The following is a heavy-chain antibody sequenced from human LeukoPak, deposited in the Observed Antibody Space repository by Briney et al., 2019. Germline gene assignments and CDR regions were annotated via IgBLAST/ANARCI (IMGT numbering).Heavy chain of an antibody. CDR3: AKALSSVRLYYFDY. CDR2: INPNSGGT. J-gene: IGHJ4*02. CDR1: GYTFTGYY. D-gene: IGHD6-19*01. V-gene: IGHV1-2*02. Sequence: ASVKVSCKASGYTFTGYYIHWVRQAPGQGLAWMGWINPNSGGTNYAQNLEGRVTMTSDTSISTAYMALSSLTSDDTAVYYCAKALSSVRLYYFDYWGQGTLITVSS.